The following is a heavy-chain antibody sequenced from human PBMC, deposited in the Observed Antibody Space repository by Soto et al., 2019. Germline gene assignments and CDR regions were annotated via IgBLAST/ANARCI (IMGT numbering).Heavy chain of an antibody. CDR3: AIAPESSRVKLTG. CDR2: ISAYNGNT. V-gene: IGHV1-18*01. CDR1: GYTFATFG. Sequence: PVKVSGKASGYTFATFGMGSVSQIPGQGLEWMGWISAYNGNTNYAQNLQGRVTMTTDTSTSTAYMELRSLRSDDTAVYYCAIAPESSRVKLTGWGQGTLVTVSS. D-gene: IGHD3-16*02. J-gene: IGHJ4*02.